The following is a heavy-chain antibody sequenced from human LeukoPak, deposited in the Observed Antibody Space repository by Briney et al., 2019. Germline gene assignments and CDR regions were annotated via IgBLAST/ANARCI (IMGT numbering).Heavy chain of an antibody. CDR1: GFTFSSYE. CDR3: ARIAAAGEYGMDV. D-gene: IGHD6-13*01. J-gene: IGHJ6*04. Sequence: GGSLRLSCAASGFTFSSYEMNWVRQAPGKELEWVSYISSSGSTIYYADSVKGRFTISRDNAKNSLYLQMNSLRAEDTAVYYCARIAAAGEYGMDVWGKGTTVTVSS. V-gene: IGHV3-48*03. CDR2: ISSSGSTI.